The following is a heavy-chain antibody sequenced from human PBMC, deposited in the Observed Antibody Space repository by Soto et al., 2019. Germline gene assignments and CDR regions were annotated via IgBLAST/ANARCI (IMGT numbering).Heavy chain of an antibody. V-gene: IGHV1-69*06. J-gene: IGHJ6*02. D-gene: IGHD6-6*01. CDR3: ARVRDEEQLGRGWDYYYGMDV. Sequence: GASVKVSCKASGGTFSSYAISWVRQAPGQGLEWMGGIIPIFGKANHAQKFQGRVTITAYKSTSTAYMELSSLRSEDTAVYYCARVRDEEQLGRGWDYYYGMDVWGQGTTVTVSS. CDR1: GGTFSSYA. CDR2: IIPIFGKA.